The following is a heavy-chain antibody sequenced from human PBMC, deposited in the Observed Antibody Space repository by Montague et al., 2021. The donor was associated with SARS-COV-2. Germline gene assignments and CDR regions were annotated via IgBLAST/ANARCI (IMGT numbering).Heavy chain of an antibody. D-gene: IGHD4-23*01. CDR3: AKASRGYGGDFDS. V-gene: IGHV4-59*02. CDR2: IFYSGST. J-gene: IGHJ4*02. CDR1: GDSVNRNY. Sequence: SETLSLTCSVSGDSVNRNYWSWVRQPPGKGLEWLGYIFYSGSTYNPSLHSRVTMSLDTSKNPFSLNLISVTAAATAVYYCAKASRGYGGDFDSWGQGTLVTVSS.